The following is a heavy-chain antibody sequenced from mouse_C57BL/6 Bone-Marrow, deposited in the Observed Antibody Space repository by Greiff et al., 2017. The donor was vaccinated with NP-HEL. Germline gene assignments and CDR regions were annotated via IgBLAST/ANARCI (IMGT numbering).Heavy chain of an antibody. Sequence: EVHLVESGGDLVKPGGSLKLSCAASGFTFSSYGMSWVRQTPDKRLEWVATISSGGSYTYYPDSVKGRFTISRDNAKNTLYLQMSRLKSEDTAMYYCARHRRLRRAWFAYWGQGTLVTVSA. CDR3: ARHRRLRRAWFAY. CDR1: GFTFSSYG. J-gene: IGHJ3*01. CDR2: ISSGGSYT. V-gene: IGHV5-6*01. D-gene: IGHD2-4*01.